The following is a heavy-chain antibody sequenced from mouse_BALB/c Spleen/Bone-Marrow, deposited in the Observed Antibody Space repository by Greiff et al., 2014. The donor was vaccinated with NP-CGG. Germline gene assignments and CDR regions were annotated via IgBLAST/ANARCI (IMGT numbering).Heavy chain of an antibody. D-gene: IGHD2-3*01. CDR1: GYKITDYE. Sequence: QVPLQQSGAELVRPGASVKLSCKALGYKITDYEIYWVKQTPVHGLEWIGAIHPGSGGTAYNQKFKDKATLTADKSSSTVYMELSSLTSEDSAVYYCTRGWDGFDYWGQGTTLTVSS. V-gene: IGHV1-15*01. J-gene: IGHJ2*01. CDR3: TRGWDGFDY. CDR2: IHPGSGGT.